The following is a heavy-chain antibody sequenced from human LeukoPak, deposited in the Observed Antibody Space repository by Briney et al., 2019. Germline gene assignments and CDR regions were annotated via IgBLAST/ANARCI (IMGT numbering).Heavy chain of an antibody. V-gene: IGHV4-39*01. D-gene: IGHD2-15*01. CDR1: GGSISSSSYY. CDR2: IYYSGST. CDR3: ARGDCSGGSCYLFDY. Sequence: NASETLSLTCTVSGGSISSSSYYWGWIRQPPGKGLEWIGSIYYSGSTYYNPSLKSRITISVDTSKNQFSLKLSSVTAADTAVYYCARGDCSGGSCYLFDYWGQGALVTVSS. J-gene: IGHJ4*02.